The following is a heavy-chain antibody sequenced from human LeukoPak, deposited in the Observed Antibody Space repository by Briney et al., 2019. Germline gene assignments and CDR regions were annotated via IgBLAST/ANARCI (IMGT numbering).Heavy chain of an antibody. CDR1: GGSISSYY. CDR3: ARMVVAATRMWDYYGMDV. V-gene: IGHV4-59*01. CDR2: IYYSGST. D-gene: IGHD2-15*01. Sequence: SETLSLTCTVSGGSISSYYWSWIRQPPGKGLEWIGYIYYSGSTNYNPSLKSRVTISVDTSKNQFSLKLSSVAAADTAVYYCARMVVAATRMWDYYGMDVWGQGTTVTVSS. J-gene: IGHJ6*02.